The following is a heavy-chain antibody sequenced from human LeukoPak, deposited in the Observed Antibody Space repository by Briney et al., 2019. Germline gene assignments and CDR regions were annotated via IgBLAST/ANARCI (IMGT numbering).Heavy chain of an antibody. CDR3: ASYGSGSYYIRNYYFDY. V-gene: IGHV5-51*01. J-gene: IGHJ4*02. CDR1: GYSFTSYW. Sequence: GESLKISCKGSGYSFTSYWIGWVRQMPGKGLEWMGIIYPGDSDTRYSPSFQGQVTISADKSISTAYLQWSSLKASDTAMYYCASYGSGSYYIRNYYFDYWSQGTLVTVSS. D-gene: IGHD3-10*01. CDR2: IYPGDSDT.